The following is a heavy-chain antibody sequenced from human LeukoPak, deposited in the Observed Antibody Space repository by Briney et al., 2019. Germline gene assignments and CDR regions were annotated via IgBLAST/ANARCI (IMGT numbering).Heavy chain of an antibody. V-gene: IGHV1-69*13. J-gene: IGHJ5*02. D-gene: IGHD6-13*01. Sequence: ASVKVSCKASGGTFISYAISWVRQAPGQGLEWMGGIIPIFGTANYAQKFQGRVTITADESTSTAYMELSSLRSEDTAVYYCAGGHSSSWYGWFDPWAREPWSPSPQ. CDR3: AGGHSSSWYGWFDP. CDR2: IIPIFGTA. CDR1: GGTFISYA.